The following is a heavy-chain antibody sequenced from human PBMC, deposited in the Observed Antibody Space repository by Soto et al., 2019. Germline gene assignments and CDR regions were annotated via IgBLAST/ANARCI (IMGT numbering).Heavy chain of an antibody. CDR3: ACVFRPTGSRYVFYI. CDR1: GFSFSSYT. J-gene: IGHJ3*02. Sequence: GGSLRLSCAASGFSFSSYTMTWVRQAPGKGLEWVSSLSESGSNTHYADSVKGRFTISRDNSKNTLYLQMNSLRAEDTAVYYCACVFRPTGSRYVFYIWGQGTMVPVSS. D-gene: IGHD6-13*01. CDR2: LSESGSNT. V-gene: IGHV3-23*01.